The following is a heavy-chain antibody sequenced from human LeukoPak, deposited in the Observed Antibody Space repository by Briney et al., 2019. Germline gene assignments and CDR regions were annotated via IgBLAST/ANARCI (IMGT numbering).Heavy chain of an antibody. V-gene: IGHV4-4*07. Sequence: SETLSLTCTVAGGSISSYYWSWIRQPAGKGLEWIGRIYTSGSTNYNPSLKSRVTMSVDTSKNQFSLKLSSVTAADTAVYYCARDQWYSSIWPPWPASNDAFDIWGQGTMVTVSS. CDR1: GGSISSYY. CDR2: IYTSGST. D-gene: IGHD6-13*01. J-gene: IGHJ3*02. CDR3: ARDQWYSSIWPPWPASNDAFDI.